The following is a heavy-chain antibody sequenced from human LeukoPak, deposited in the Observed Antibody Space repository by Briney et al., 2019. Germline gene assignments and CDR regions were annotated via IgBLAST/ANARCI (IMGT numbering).Heavy chain of an antibody. V-gene: IGHV3-23*01. CDR1: GFTFSSYA. Sequence: GGSLRLSCAASGFTFSSYAMSWVRQAPGKGLEWVAAIGGSGGSTYYADPVKGLVTRSRDNSKHPLYLHINSLRAQDTALYYCAKVPHHITYYYDSSGYVFDYWAQGTLVTVSS. CDR2: IGGSGGST. CDR3: AKVPHHITYYYDSSGYVFDY. D-gene: IGHD3-22*01. J-gene: IGHJ4*02.